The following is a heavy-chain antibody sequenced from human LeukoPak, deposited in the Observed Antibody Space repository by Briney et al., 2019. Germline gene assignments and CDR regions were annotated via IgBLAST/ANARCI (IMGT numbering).Heavy chain of an antibody. CDR1: GFTVSSNY. Sequence: GGSPRLSCAASGFTVSSNYMSWVRQAPGKGLEWVSVIYSGGSTYYADSVKGRFTISRDNSKNTLYLQMNSLRAEDTAVYYCATGGGQWLTYGLFDYWGQGTLVTVSS. J-gene: IGHJ4*02. V-gene: IGHV3-66*01. CDR3: ATGGGQWLTYGLFDY. D-gene: IGHD6-19*01. CDR2: IYSGGST.